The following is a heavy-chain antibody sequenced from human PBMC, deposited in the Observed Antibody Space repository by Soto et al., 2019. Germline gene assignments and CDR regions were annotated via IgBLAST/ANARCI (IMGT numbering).Heavy chain of an antibody. D-gene: IGHD2-2*01. V-gene: IGHV1-69*01. CDR1: GGTFSSYA. CDR2: IIPIFDTA. Sequence: QVQLVQSGAEVKKPGSSVKVSCKASGGTFSSYAISWVRQAPGQGLEWMGGIIPIFDTANYAQKFQGRVTITADESTSTAYMELSSLRSEDTAVYYCARDREIVVVPAARCGMDVWGQGTTVTVSS. CDR3: ARDREIVVVPAARCGMDV. J-gene: IGHJ6*02.